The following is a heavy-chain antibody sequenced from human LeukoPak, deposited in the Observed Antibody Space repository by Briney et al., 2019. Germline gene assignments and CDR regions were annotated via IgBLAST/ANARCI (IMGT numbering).Heavy chain of an antibody. J-gene: IGHJ4*02. CDR1: GGSISTNGYY. CDR3: AGLLSDKRGFGY. V-gene: IGHV4-39*01. D-gene: IGHD2/OR15-2a*01. CDR2: LYQLGST. Sequence: SETLSLTCTVSGGSISTNGYYWGWIRQPPGRGLEWIVSLYQLGSTYYNASLKSRVTMSVDTSQNQFSLRLISVTAADTAVYYCAGLLSDKRGFGYWGQGTLVTVSS.